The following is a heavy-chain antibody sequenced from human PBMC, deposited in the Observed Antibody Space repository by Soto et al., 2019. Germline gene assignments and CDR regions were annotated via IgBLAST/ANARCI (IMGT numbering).Heavy chain of an antibody. Sequence: QLQLQESGPGLVKPSETLSLTCTVSGGSISSSSYYWGWIRQPPGKGLEWIGSIYYSGSTYYNPSLKSRVTMSVDTSKNQFSLKLSSVTAADTAVYYCARHNKGYSSGWVAEYFQHWGQGTLVTVSS. CDR3: ARHNKGYSSGWVAEYFQH. CDR1: GGSISSSSYY. J-gene: IGHJ1*01. CDR2: IYYSGST. D-gene: IGHD6-19*01. V-gene: IGHV4-39*01.